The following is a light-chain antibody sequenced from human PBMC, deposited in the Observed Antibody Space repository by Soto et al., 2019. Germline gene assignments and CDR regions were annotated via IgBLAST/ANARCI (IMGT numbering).Light chain of an antibody. CDR2: LTS. V-gene: IGKV1-39*01. J-gene: IGKJ4*01. Sequence: DILMTQSPSSLSASVGDRVTITCRASQNIINLLNWYQHKPGTAPRVLISLTSRLQSGVPSRFSGSRSGLDFTLTIDSLQPEDFATYYCQQSYTPPRTFGGGTKVEI. CDR3: QQSYTPPRT. CDR1: QNIINL.